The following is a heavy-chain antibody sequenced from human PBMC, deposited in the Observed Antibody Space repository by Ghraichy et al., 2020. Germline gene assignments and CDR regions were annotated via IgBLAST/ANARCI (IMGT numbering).Heavy chain of an antibody. CDR1: GFTFGDYT. Sequence: GGSLRLSCTASGFTFGDYTMSWFRQAPGKGLEWVGFIRSKAYGGTTEYAASVKGRFTISRDDSKSIAYLQMNSLKTEDTAVYYCIRVLDCGGDCPRYGMDVWGQGTTVTVSS. J-gene: IGHJ6*02. CDR2: IRSKAYGGTT. D-gene: IGHD2-21*02. CDR3: IRVLDCGGDCPRYGMDV. V-gene: IGHV3-49*03.